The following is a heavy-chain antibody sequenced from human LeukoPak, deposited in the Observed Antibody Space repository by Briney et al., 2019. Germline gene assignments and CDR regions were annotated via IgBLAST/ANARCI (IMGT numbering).Heavy chain of an antibody. CDR3: SRDTFGPNDY. CDR2: ISTDVSTT. CDR1: GYTFSSYW. V-gene: IGHV3-74*01. J-gene: IGHJ4*02. D-gene: IGHD3-10*01. Sequence: GGSLRLSCTASGYTFSSYWMHWVRQAPGKGLVWVSRISTDVSTTTYADSVTGRFTISRDNAKNTLHLQMNSLRDEDTAVYYCSRDTFGPNDYWGQGTLVTVSS.